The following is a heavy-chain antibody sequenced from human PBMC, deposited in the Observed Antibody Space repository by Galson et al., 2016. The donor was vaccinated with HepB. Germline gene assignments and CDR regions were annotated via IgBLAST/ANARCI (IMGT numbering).Heavy chain of an antibody. CDR1: GFTFSGYG. CDR3: AREGAQMAVAGTAFDY. D-gene: IGHD6-19*01. CDR2: IWSDGSYK. V-gene: IGHV3-33*01. Sequence: SLRLSCAASGFTFSGYGMHWVRQAPGKGLEWVALIWSDGSYKNYADSVEGRFTISRDNSKNTLYLQLNSLRAEDTAVYYCAREGAQMAVAGTAFDYWGQGTLVTVSS. J-gene: IGHJ4*02.